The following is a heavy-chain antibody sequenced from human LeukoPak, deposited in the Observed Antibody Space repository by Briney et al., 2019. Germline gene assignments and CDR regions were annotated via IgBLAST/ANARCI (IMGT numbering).Heavy chain of an antibody. CDR2: IKSKTNGETR. CDR3: AKSESGYCSGDSCYSGYYYYYMDV. J-gene: IGHJ6*03. CDR1: GFTLSNAW. D-gene: IGHD2-15*01. Sequence: GGSLRLSCAASGFTLSNAWMNWVRQAPGKGLEWVGLIKSKTNGETRDYAAPVKGRFTISRDDSDNTLYLQMNSLKNEDTAVYYCAKSESGYCSGDSCYSGYYYYYMDVWGKGTTVTVSS. V-gene: IGHV3-15*01.